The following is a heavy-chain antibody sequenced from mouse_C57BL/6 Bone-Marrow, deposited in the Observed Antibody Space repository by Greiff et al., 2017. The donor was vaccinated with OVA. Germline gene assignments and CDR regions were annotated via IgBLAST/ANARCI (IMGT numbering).Heavy chain of an antibody. V-gene: IGHV5-17*01. D-gene: IGHD2-4*01. J-gene: IGHJ2*01. CDR1: GFTFSDYG. CDR3: ARRDYDEED. Sequence: EVQVVESGGGLVKPGGSLKLSCAASGFTFSDYGMHWVRQAPEKGLEWVAYISSGSSTIYYAATVKGRFTISRDNAKNTLFLQMTSLRAEDTAMYYCARRDYDEEDWGQGTTLTVSS. CDR2: ISSGSSTI.